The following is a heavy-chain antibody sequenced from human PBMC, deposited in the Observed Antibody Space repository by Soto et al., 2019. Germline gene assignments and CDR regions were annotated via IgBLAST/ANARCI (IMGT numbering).Heavy chain of an antibody. V-gene: IGHV5-51*01. D-gene: IGHD6-13*01. Sequence: GESLKISCKGSGYSFFSHWIGWVRQMPGKGLEWVGIIYPADSETRYSPSFQGRFTISRDNSRNTLFLQMDNLRGEDTAIYYCAKDSEIPGLSAAGACLDSWGQGTLVTVSS. CDR3: AKDSEIPGLSAAGACLDS. CDR2: IYPADSET. CDR1: GYSFFSHW. J-gene: IGHJ4*02.